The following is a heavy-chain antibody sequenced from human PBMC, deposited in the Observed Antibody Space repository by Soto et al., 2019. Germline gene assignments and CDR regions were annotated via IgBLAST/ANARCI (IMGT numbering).Heavy chain of an antibody. CDR3: ARSYMHGGYDYRLGY. D-gene: IGHD5-12*01. Sequence: GGSLRLSCAASGFTFSSYSMNWVRQAPGKGLEWVSSISSSSSYIYYADSVKGRFTISRDNAKNSLYLQMNSLRAEDTAVYYCARSYMHGGYDYRLGYWGQGTLVTVSS. V-gene: IGHV3-21*01. CDR1: GFTFSSYS. J-gene: IGHJ4*02. CDR2: ISSSSSYI.